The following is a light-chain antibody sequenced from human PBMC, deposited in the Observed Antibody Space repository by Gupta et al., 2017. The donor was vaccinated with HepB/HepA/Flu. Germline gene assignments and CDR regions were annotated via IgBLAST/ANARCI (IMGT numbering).Light chain of an antibody. CDR1: QSLLHRNGHNY. CDR2: LGS. J-gene: IGKJ4*01. Sequence: DIVMTQSPLSLPVTPGESASISCKSSQSLLHRNGHNYLDWYLQKPGHSPQLLIYLGSSRASGVPYRFSGSGSGTDFTLRISRVEAEDVGVYYCMQALQTPLTFGGGTKVEIK. CDR3: MQALQTPLT. V-gene: IGKV2-28*01.